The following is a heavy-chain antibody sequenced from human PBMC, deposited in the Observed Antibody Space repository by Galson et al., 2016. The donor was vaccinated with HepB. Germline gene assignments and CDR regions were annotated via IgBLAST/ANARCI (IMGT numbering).Heavy chain of an antibody. V-gene: IGHV4-39*07. Sequence: SETLSLTCPVSGGSVTSGYHHWGWIRQPPGKGLEWIGSLYYVGSPFYNPSLRSRVTLSLDTSQNQLSLRLTSVTAADTAVYFCARGVRLGEGMDVWGQGTTVLVSS. J-gene: IGHJ6*02. CDR1: GGSVTSGYHH. CDR2: LYYVGSP. D-gene: IGHD5-12*01. CDR3: ARGVRLGEGMDV.